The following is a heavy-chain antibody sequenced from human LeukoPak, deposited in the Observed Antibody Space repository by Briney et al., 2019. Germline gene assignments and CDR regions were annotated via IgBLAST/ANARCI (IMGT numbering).Heavy chain of an antibody. D-gene: IGHD2-2*01. CDR3: ARVRRYCSSTSCQNWFDP. V-gene: IGHV1-2*02. CDR2: INPNSGGT. Sequence: GASVKVSCKASGYTFTGYYMHWVRQAPGQGLEWMGWINPNSGGTNYAQKLQGRVTMTRDTSISTAYMELIRLRSDDTAVYYCARVRRYCSSTSCQNWFDPWGQGTLVTVSS. J-gene: IGHJ5*02. CDR1: GYTFTGYY.